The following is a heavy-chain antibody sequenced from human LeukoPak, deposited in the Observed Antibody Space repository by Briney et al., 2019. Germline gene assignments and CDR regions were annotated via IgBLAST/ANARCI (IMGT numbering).Heavy chain of an antibody. CDR2: ISGGGGST. CDR1: GFTFSGYA. Sequence: PGGSLRLSCAASGFTFSGYAMSWVRQAPGKGLEWVPVISGGGGSTYYADSVKGRFTISRDNSKNTLYLQMSSLRADDTAVYYCAKDRDGGSWVDPFDICGQGTMVTVSS. CDR3: AKDRDGGSWVDPFDI. D-gene: IGHD5-24*01. V-gene: IGHV3-23*01. J-gene: IGHJ3*02.